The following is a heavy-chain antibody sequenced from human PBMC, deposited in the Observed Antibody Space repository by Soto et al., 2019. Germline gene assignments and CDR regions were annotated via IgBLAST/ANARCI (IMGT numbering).Heavy chain of an antibody. CDR1: GDSFSSYV. CDR2: IIPIFGTA. J-gene: IGHJ6*02. V-gene: IGHV1-69*13. CDR3: ARDVLGGSYPLGYGMDV. D-gene: IGHD1-26*01. Sequence: SVKVSCKSSGDSFSSYVISCVRQDTGQGLEWMGGIIPIFGTANYAQKFQGRVTITADESTSTAYMELSSLRSEDTAVYYCARDVLGGSYPLGYGMDVWGQGTTVTVSS.